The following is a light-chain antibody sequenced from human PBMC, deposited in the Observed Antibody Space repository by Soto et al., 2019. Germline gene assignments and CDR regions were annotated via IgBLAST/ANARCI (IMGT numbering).Light chain of an antibody. Sequence: EIVLTQSPGTLSLSPGERATLSCRASQSVSSSYLAWYQQKPGQAPRQLIYGASSRATGIPDRFSGSGDVTDFTITITRLEPEDFAVYYCQHYRTSFGGGTRVEIK. J-gene: IGKJ4*01. CDR2: GAS. CDR1: QSVSSSY. V-gene: IGKV3-20*01. CDR3: QHYRTS.